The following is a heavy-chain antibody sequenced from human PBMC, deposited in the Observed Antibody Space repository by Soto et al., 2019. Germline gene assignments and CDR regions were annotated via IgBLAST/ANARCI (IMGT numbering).Heavy chain of an antibody. V-gene: IGHV4-31*03. Sequence: QVQLQESGPGLVKSSQTLSLTCTVSGGSISSGGYYWSWIRQHPGKGLEWIGHIYYSGSTYYNPSLQSRVTISXXTXKXXFSLKLSSVTAADTAVYYCARGATDDYGDFDWFDPWGQGALVTVSS. D-gene: IGHD4-17*01. CDR1: GGSISSGGYY. J-gene: IGHJ5*02. CDR3: ARGATDDYGDFDWFDP. CDR2: IYYSGST.